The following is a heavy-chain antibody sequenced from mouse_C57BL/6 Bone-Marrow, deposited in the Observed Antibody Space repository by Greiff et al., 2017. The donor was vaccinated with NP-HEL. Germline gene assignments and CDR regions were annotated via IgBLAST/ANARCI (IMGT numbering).Heavy chain of an antibody. CDR1: GFTFSDYG. Sequence: EVKLVESGGGLVQPGGSLKLSCAASGFTFSDYGMAWVRQAPRKGPEWVAFISNLAYSIYYADTVTGRFTISRENAKNTLYLEMSSLRSEDTAMYYCARHYDYPYWYFDVWGTGTTVTVSS. CDR3: ARHYDYPYWYFDV. V-gene: IGHV5-15*01. J-gene: IGHJ1*03. CDR2: ISNLAYSI. D-gene: IGHD2-4*01.